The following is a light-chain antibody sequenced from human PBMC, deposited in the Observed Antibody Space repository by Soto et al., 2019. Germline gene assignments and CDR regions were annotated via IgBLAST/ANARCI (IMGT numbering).Light chain of an antibody. Sequence: EIVLAQAAGTLSLSPGEIATLSLWASQSIRSNYLAWYQQKPCQAPRLLIHGASSRATGIPDRFSGSGSGTDFTLTISRLEPEDFAVYYCQQYGSSGTFGQGTKVDIK. CDR3: QQYGSSGT. V-gene: IGKV3-20*01. J-gene: IGKJ1*01. CDR2: GAS. CDR1: QSIRSNY.